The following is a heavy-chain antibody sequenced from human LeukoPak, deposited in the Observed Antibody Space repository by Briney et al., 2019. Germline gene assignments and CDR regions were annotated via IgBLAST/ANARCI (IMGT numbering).Heavy chain of an antibody. D-gene: IGHD6-6*01. Sequence: PSETLSLTCTVPGGSISSYYWSWIRQPAGKGLEWIGRIYTGGSTNYNPSLKSRVTMSVDTSKSQFSLRLSSVTAADTAVYYCARIGQLAPFDYWGQGTLVTVSS. CDR3: ARIGQLAPFDY. CDR2: IYTGGST. V-gene: IGHV4-4*07. CDR1: GGSISSYY. J-gene: IGHJ4*02.